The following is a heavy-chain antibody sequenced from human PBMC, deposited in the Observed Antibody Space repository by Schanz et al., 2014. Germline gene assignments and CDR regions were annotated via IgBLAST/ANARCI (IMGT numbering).Heavy chain of an antibody. Sequence: QVQLVQSGAEVKNPGASVKLSCKASNYIFTKYYIHCVRQAPGQGLEWMGLINPYDDTIDYAKKFQGRFTMTRDTSTTTVYMELSSLRSDDTAMYYCVTEKRMESGTWAKAFDIWGQGTWVTVSS. J-gene: IGHJ3*02. V-gene: IGHV1-46*01. D-gene: IGHD3-3*01. CDR1: NYIFTKYY. CDR3: VTEKRMESGTWAKAFDI. CDR2: INPYDDTI.